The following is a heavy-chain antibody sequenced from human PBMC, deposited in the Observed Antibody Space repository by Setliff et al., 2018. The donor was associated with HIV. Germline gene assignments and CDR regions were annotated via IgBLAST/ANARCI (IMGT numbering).Heavy chain of an antibody. D-gene: IGHD3-22*01. V-gene: IGHV1-8*02. Sequence: ASVKVSCKSSGYTFSNYDINWVRQATGQGLEWMAWMNPNSGNTGYAQKFQGRVTLTRDTSISTAYMELSSLRSEDTAVYYCARGPYYDSNGYHLSSDYWGQGTLVTVSS. J-gene: IGHJ4*02. CDR1: GYTFSNYD. CDR3: ARGPYYDSNGYHLSSDY. CDR2: MNPNSGNT.